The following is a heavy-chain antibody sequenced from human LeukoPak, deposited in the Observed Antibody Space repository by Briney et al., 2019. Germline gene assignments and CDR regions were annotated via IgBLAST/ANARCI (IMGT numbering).Heavy chain of an antibody. J-gene: IGHJ4*02. V-gene: IGHV4-4*07. CDR3: ARESGSYSPFDY. Sequence: SETLSLTCTVSGGSSSISSYYWSWIRQPAGKGLEWIGRIYTSGSTNYNPSLKSRVTMSVDTSKNQFSLKLSSVTAAATAVYYCARESGSYSPFDYWGQGTLVTVSS. D-gene: IGHD1-26*01. CDR2: IYTSGST. CDR1: GGSSSISSYY.